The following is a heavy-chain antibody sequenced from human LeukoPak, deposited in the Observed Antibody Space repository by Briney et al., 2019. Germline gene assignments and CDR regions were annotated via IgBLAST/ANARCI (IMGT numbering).Heavy chain of an antibody. Sequence: SETLSLTCTVSGGSISSYYWNWIRQPPGKGQEWIGEINHSGSTNYNPSLKSRVTISVDTSKNQFSLKLSSVTAADTAVYYCARVDYRYGYVYWGQGTLVTVSS. CDR2: INHSGST. V-gene: IGHV4-34*01. J-gene: IGHJ4*02. D-gene: IGHD5-18*01. CDR3: ARVDYRYGYVY. CDR1: GGSISSYY.